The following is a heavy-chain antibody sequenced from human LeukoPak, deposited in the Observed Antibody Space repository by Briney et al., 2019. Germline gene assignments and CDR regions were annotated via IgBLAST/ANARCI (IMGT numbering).Heavy chain of an antibody. CDR1: GYTFTSYY. Sequence: ASVTVSCKASGYTFTSYYMHWVRQAPGQGLEWMGIINPSGGSTSYAQKFQGRVTMTRDTSTSTVYMELSSLRSEDTAVYYCARPGRVEAFDIWGQGTMVSVCS. J-gene: IGHJ3*02. CDR3: ARPGRVEAFDI. D-gene: IGHD3-10*01. V-gene: IGHV1-46*01. CDR2: INPSGGST.